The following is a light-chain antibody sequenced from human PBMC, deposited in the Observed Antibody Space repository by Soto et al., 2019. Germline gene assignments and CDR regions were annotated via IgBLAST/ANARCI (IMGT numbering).Light chain of an antibody. CDR3: QQRSNWPLS. CDR2: DAS. CDR1: QSVRSY. J-gene: IGKJ4*01. V-gene: IGKV3-11*01. Sequence: LTQSPATLSLSPGERATLSCRASQSVRSYLAWYQQKIGQAPRLLIYDASNRATGIPARFSGSGSGTDFTLTISGLAPEDFAVYYCQQRSNWPLSFGGGTKVEIK.